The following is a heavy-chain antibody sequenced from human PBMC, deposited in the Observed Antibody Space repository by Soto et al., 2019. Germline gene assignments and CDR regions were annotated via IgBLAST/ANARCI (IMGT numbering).Heavy chain of an antibody. J-gene: IGHJ4*02. D-gene: IGHD5-12*01. CDR2: IIPKFGTT. V-gene: IGHV1-69*13. CDR3: ARQAEGGYNYGY. CDR1: GGTFSTYG. Sequence: SVKVSCKASGGTFSTYGINWVRLAPGQGLEWMGWIIPKFGTTKNAQKFQGRVTLTADESTNTAYMDLSSLRSEDTAVYYCARQAEGGYNYGYWGQGTLVTVS.